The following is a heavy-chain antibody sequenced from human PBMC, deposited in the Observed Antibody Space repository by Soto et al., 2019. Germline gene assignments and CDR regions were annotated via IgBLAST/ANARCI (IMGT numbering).Heavy chain of an antibody. V-gene: IGHV3-7*03. CDR2: IKEDGSER. Sequence: SGGSLRLSCAVSGFSFGTYWMSWVRQAPGKGLEWLASIKEDGSERYYLDSVKGRFTISRDNAKGSLSLQMNSLRGEDTAFYYCARDVGPVTIFGEALSGYFDFWGQGTLVTVSS. CDR1: GFSFGTYW. J-gene: IGHJ4*02. D-gene: IGHD3-3*01. CDR3: ARDVGPVTIFGEALSGYFDF.